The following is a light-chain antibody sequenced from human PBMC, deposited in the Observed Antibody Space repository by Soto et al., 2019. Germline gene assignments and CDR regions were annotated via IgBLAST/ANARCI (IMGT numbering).Light chain of an antibody. CDR1: SSNIGSNY. CDR3: SAWDDSLSGLVV. CDR2: RNN. V-gene: IGLV1-47*01. J-gene: IGLJ2*01. Sequence: QSVLTKPPSASGTPGQRVTISCSGSSSNIGSNYVYWYQQLPGTAPQHLIYRNNQRPSGVPDRFSGSKSGTSASLSISGLRSEDEDDYYCSAWDDSLSGLVVFGGGTKLTVL.